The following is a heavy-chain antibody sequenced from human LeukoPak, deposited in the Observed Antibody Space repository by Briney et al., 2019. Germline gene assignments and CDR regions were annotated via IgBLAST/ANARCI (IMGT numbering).Heavy chain of an antibody. CDR3: ARAKYGSSWYPDY. CDR2: ISSSSSYI. V-gene: IGHV3-21*01. Sequence: KPGGSLRLSCAASGFTFSSYSMNWVRQAPGKGLEWASSISSSSSYIYYADSVKGRFTISRDNAKNSLYLQMNSLRAEDTAVYYCARAKYGSSWYPDYWGQGTLVTVSS. CDR1: GFTFSSYS. D-gene: IGHD6-13*01. J-gene: IGHJ4*02.